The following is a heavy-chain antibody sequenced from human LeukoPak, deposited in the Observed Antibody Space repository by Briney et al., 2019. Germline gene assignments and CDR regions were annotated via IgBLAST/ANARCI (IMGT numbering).Heavy chain of an antibody. V-gene: IGHV4-59*01. CDR2: IYYSGST. Sequence: SETLSLTCTVSGGSISSYYWSWIRQPPGKGLEWIGYIYYSGSTNYNPSLKSRVTISVDTSKNQFSLKLSSVTAADTAVYYCARLGDGYNEYYYYYYMDVWGKGTTVTVSS. J-gene: IGHJ6*03. CDR3: ARLGDGYNEYYYYYYMDV. CDR1: GGSISSYY. D-gene: IGHD5-24*01.